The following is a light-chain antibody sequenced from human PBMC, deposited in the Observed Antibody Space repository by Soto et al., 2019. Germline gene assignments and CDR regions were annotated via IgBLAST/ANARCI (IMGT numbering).Light chain of an antibody. CDR2: DAS. J-gene: IGKJ1*01. V-gene: IGKV1-5*01. CDR3: QQFHSFSRT. Sequence: IQITQTPSSVSASVRNRLTINHQASQNINSWLAWYQQRXGKAPNXXIYDASTLESGVPSRFRGSGSGTEFTLTISSLQPEDFETYYCQQFHSFSRTFGQGTKVDIK. CDR1: QNINSW.